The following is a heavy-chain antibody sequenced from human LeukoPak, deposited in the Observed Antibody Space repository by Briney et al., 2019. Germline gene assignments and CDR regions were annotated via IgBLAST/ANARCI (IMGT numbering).Heavy chain of an antibody. V-gene: IGHV3-30*14. CDR2: VAYDGSSK. Sequence: PGGSLRLSCAASGFTFSDYALHWVRQAPGKGLEWVAFVAYDGSSKYYRDSVKGRFIISRDNSKNTLYLQMNSLRAEDTAVYYCARGPSGYHNTGGQGTLVTVSS. CDR1: GFTFSDYA. CDR3: ARGPSGYHNT. D-gene: IGHD5-12*01. J-gene: IGHJ4*02.